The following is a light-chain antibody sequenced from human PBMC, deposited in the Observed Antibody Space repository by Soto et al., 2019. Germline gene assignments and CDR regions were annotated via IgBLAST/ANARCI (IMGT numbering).Light chain of an antibody. V-gene: IGLV2-14*01. Sequence: QSALTQPASVSGSPGQSITISCTGTSSDIGNYDFVSWYQQVPGTAPKAMIYEVSSRPSGVPDRFSGSKSGNTASLTVSGLQAEDEADYYCTSYATGDTFPFGGGTKLTVL. CDR3: TSYATGDTFP. J-gene: IGLJ2*01. CDR1: SSDIGNYDF. CDR2: EVS.